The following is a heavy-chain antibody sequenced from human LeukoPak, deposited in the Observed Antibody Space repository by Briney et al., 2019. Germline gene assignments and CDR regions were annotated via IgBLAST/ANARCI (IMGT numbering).Heavy chain of an antibody. CDR1: GYTFTSDG. J-gene: IGHJ3*02. Sequence: ASVKASCKASGYTFTSDGISWVRQAPGQGLEWMGWISAYNGNTNYAQKLQGRVTMTTDTSTSTAYMELRSLRSDDTAVYYCARLGYCSSTSCLRDAFDIWGQGTMVTVSS. CDR2: ISAYNGNT. CDR3: ARLGYCSSTSCLRDAFDI. V-gene: IGHV1-18*01. D-gene: IGHD2-2*01.